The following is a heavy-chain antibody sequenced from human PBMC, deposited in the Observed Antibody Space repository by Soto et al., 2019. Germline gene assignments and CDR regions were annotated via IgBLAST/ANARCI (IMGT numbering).Heavy chain of an antibody. CDR2: IIPIFGTA. Sequence: SVKVSCKXSGGTFSSYAISWVRQAPGQGLEWMGGIIPIFGTANYAQKFQGRVTITADKSTSTAYMELSSLRSEDTAVYYCARVGGYYDILTGYYNFSWYFDYWGQGTLVTVSS. J-gene: IGHJ4*02. CDR1: GGTFSSYA. CDR3: ARVGGYYDILTGYYNFSWYFDY. D-gene: IGHD3-9*01. V-gene: IGHV1-69*06.